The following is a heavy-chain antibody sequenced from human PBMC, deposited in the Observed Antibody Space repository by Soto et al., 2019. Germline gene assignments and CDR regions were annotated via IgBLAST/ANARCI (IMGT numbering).Heavy chain of an antibody. Sequence: QVQLVQSGPEGKKPGSSVKVSCKASGGTFSSYAISWVRQAPGQGLEWRGGIIPIFGTANYAQKFQGRVTITADESTSTAYMELSSLRSEDTAVYYCARIDGDYYYCDYWGQGTLVTVSS. V-gene: IGHV1-69*01. D-gene: IGHD4-17*01. CDR1: GGTFSSYA. J-gene: IGHJ4*02. CDR2: IIPIFGTA. CDR3: ARIDGDYYYCDY.